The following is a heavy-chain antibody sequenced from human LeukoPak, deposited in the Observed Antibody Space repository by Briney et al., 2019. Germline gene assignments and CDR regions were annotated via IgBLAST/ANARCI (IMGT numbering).Heavy chain of an antibody. D-gene: IGHD6-6*01. J-gene: IGHJ4*02. CDR1: AGSISSLY. Sequence: KPSETLSLTCSVSAGSISSLYWSWIRQPPEKGLEWIGYIYYTGSTNYNPSLKSRVTMFVDMSKNQFSLRLSSVTAADPAVYYCARHRAYSSSSPFDYWGQGTLVTVSS. CDR3: ARHRAYSSSSPFDY. V-gene: IGHV4-59*08. CDR2: IYYTGST.